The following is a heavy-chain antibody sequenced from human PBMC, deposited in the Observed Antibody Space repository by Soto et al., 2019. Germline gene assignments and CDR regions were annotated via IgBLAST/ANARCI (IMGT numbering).Heavy chain of an antibody. J-gene: IGHJ6*02. D-gene: IGHD2-15*01. CDR3: AKEACIGGYCYSRGGYYNAMDV. CDR2: ISYDGDNA. CDR1: GFNFNNYA. V-gene: IGHV3-30*18. Sequence: QVQLVESGGGVVQPGRSLRLSCAASGFNFNNYAMHWVRQAPGKGLEWVAVISYDGDNAYYAASVTGRFTISRDNSRNTLYLKMNSLRPEDSAVYFCAKEACIGGYCYSRGGYYNAMDVWGQGTTVTVYS.